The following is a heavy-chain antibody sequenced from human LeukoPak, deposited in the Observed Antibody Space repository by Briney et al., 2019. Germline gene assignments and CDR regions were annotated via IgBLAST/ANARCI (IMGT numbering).Heavy chain of an antibody. J-gene: IGHJ4*02. CDR1: GYTFTGYY. CDR2: MNPNSGNT. V-gene: IGHV1-8*03. CDR3: AREDCSSTSCYTDY. D-gene: IGHD2-2*02. Sequence: ASVKVSCKASGYTFTGYYMHWVRQATGQGLEWMGWMNPNSGNTGYAQKFQGRVTITRNTSISTAYMELSSLRSEDTAVYYCAREDCSSTSCYTDYWGQGTLVTVSS.